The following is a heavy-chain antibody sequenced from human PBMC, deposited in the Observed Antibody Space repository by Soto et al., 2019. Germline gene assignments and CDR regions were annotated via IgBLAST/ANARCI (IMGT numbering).Heavy chain of an antibody. D-gene: IGHD5-12*01. CDR2: IIPILGIA. Sequence: QVQLVQSGAEVKKPGSSVKVSCKASGGTFSSYTISWVRQAPGQGLEWMGRIIPILGIANYAQKFQGRVTITADKSTSPAYMELSRLRSEDTAVYYCARLVATKGMDVWGQGTTVTVSS. CDR3: ARLVATKGMDV. V-gene: IGHV1-69*02. CDR1: GGTFSSYT. J-gene: IGHJ6*02.